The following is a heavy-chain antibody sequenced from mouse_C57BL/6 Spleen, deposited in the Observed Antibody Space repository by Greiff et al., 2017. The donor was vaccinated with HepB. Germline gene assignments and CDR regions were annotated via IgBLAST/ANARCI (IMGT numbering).Heavy chain of an antibody. CDR2: INPNNGGT. V-gene: IGHV1-18*01. CDR1: GYTFTDYN. J-gene: IGHJ3*01. CDR3: ASGGYYYPFAY. Sequence: EVQLQQSGPELVKPGASVKIPCKASGYTFTDYNMDWVKQSHGKSLEWIGDINPNNGGTIYNQKFKGKATLTVDKSSSTAYMELRSLTSEDTAVYYCASGGYYYPFAYWGQGTLVTVSA. D-gene: IGHD2-3*01.